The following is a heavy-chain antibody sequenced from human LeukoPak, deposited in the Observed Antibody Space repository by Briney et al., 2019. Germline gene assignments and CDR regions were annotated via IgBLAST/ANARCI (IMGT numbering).Heavy chain of an antibody. V-gene: IGHV4-39*07. CDR1: GGSISSSSYY. CDR2: VYYSGST. Sequence: SETLSLTCTVSGGSISSSSYYWGWIRQPPGKGLEWIGSVYYSGSTYYNPSLKSRVTISVDTSKNQFSLKLSSVTAADTAVYYCARGNWGDFDYWGQGTLVTVSS. J-gene: IGHJ4*02. CDR3: ARGNWGDFDY. D-gene: IGHD7-27*01.